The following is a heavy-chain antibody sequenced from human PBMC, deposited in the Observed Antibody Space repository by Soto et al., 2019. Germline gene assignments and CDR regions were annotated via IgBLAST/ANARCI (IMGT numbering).Heavy chain of an antibody. V-gene: IGHV3-30*18. D-gene: IGHD3-22*01. CDR2: ISYDGSNK. Sequence: PGGSLRLSCAASGFTFSSYGMHWVRQAPGKGLEWVAVISYDGSNKYYADSVKGRLTISRDNSKNTLYLQMNSLRAEDTAVYYCAKDLGYYDSSGYCPQDWGQGTLVTVSS. CDR1: GFTFSSYG. CDR3: AKDLGYYDSSGYCPQD. J-gene: IGHJ4*02.